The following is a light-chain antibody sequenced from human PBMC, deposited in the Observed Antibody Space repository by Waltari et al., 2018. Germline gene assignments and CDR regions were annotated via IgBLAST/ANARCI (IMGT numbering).Light chain of an antibody. CDR3: CSYAGRGTYV. CDR2: EVF. Sequence: QSALTQPASVSGTPGQPITISCSGTPSDFGSYDLVSWYQQHPGEAPKLLICEVFKRPPDTSSRFSGAKSGSTASLTISGLQPEDEADYYCCSYAGRGTYVFGSGTKVTVL. CDR1: PSDFGSYDL. J-gene: IGLJ1*01. V-gene: IGLV2-23*02.